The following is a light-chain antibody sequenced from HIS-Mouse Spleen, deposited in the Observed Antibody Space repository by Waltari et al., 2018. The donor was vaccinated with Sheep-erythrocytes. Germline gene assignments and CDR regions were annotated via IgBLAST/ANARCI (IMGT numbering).Light chain of an antibody. CDR2: EDS. J-gene: IGLJ3*02. CDR3: YSTDSSGNHSNWV. CDR1: ALPKKY. Sequence: SYELTQPPSVSVSPGQTARITCSGAALPKKYAYWYKQKSGQAPVLVIYEDSKRPSGIPERFSGSSSGTMATLTISGAQVEDEADYYCYSTDSSGNHSNWVFGGGTKLTVL. V-gene: IGLV3-10*01.